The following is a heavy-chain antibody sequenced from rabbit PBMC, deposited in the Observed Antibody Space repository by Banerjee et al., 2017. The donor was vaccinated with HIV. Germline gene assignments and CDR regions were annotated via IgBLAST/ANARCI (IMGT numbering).Heavy chain of an antibody. J-gene: IGHJ2*01. V-gene: IGHV1S45*01. CDR2: IYTGSSGTT. CDR1: GFSFSSNYY. Sequence: QEQLVESGGGLVQPEGSLTLTCTASGFSFSSNYYMCWVRQAPGKGLEWIGCIYTGSSGTTYYASAAKGRFTISKTSSTTVTLQMTSLTAADTATYFCARRGVSYVDVGYAFDPWGQGTLVTVS. CDR3: ARRGVSYVDVGYAFDP. D-gene: IGHD6-1*01.